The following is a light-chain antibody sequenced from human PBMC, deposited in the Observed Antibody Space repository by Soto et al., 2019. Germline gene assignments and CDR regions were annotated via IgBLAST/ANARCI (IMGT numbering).Light chain of an antibody. CDR1: QSVSNIY. Sequence: EIVLTQSPGTLSLSPGDRATLSCRASQSVSNIYFAWYQQKPGQAPRLLIYGASSRATGIPDRFSGSGSGTDFTLTISRLEPEDFAVYYCQQYGSSPYTFGQGTKLEI. CDR3: QQYGSSPYT. J-gene: IGKJ2*01. CDR2: GAS. V-gene: IGKV3-20*01.